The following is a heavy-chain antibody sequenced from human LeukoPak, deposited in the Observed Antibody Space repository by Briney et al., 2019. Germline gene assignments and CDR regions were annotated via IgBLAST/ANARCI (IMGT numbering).Heavy chain of an antibody. CDR2: ISSSGSII. D-gene: IGHD1-1*01. CDR3: ARDVKATGFFDY. J-gene: IGHJ4*02. CDR1: GFDFSSYE. V-gene: IGHV3-48*03. Sequence: GGSLRLSCGASGFDFSSYEMNWVRQAPGKGLEWVSYISSSGSIIHYAASVKGRFTVSRDNAKNSLFLQMNNVRGEDTAVYYCARDVKATGFFDYWGQGAPVTVSS.